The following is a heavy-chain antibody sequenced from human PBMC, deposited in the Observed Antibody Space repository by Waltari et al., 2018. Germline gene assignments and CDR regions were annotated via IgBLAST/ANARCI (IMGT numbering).Heavy chain of an antibody. J-gene: IGHJ4*02. Sequence: EVQLVESGGGLLQPGGSLRLSCAASGFTFSGSWLHWVRQPPGKGLVWDSRINPDGRTTNYADAGRGRFTISRDNAQNTVYLEMNSLRAEDTAVYFCTRGGNYYFDYWGRGTLVTVSS. D-gene: IGHD5-12*01. CDR3: TRGGNYYFDY. V-gene: IGHV3-74*01. CDR2: INPDGRTT. CDR1: GFTFSGSW.